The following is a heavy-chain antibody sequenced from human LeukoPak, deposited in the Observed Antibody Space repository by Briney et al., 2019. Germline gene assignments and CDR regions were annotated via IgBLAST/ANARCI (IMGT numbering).Heavy chain of an antibody. Sequence: PGRSLRLSCAASGFTFSSYAMHWVRQAPGKGLEWVAFIRYDGSNKYYADSVKGRFTISRDNSKNTLYLQMNSLRAEDTAVYYCAKGSGDCSSTSCYNYFDCWGQGTLVTVSS. CDR1: GFTFSSYA. V-gene: IGHV3-30*02. CDR2: IRYDGSNK. J-gene: IGHJ4*02. D-gene: IGHD2-2*02. CDR3: AKGSGDCSSTSCYNYFDC.